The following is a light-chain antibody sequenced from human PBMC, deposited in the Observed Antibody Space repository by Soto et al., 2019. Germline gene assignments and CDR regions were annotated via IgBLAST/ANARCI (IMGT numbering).Light chain of an antibody. J-gene: IGKJ1*01. CDR3: QQYYSYPPT. V-gene: IGKV1-8*01. Sequence: AIRMTQSPSSLSASTGDRVTITCRASQGISSYLAWYQQKPGKAPKLLIYAASTLQSGVPSRFSGSGSGTDFTLTISCLQSEDFATYYCQQYYSYPPTFGQGTKVDNK. CDR2: AAS. CDR1: QGISSY.